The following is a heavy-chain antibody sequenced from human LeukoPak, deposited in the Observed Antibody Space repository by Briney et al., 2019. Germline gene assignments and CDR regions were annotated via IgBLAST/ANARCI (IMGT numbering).Heavy chain of an antibody. CDR3: ARAPSELYPPFDS. CDR2: VYFSGAT. D-gene: IGHD1-26*01. CDR1: GVSISSYY. Sequence: PSQTLSLTCTVSGVSISSYYWSWVRQVPGRGLDWIGVVYFSGATNYNPSLKSRDSISLDTPTNQSSLNLNSVTAADTAVYYCARAPSELYPPFDSWGPGTLVTVSS. V-gene: IGHV4-59*01. J-gene: IGHJ4*02.